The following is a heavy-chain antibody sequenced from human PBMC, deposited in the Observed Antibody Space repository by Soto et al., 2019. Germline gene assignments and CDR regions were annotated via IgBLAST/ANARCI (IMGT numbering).Heavy chain of an antibody. Sequence: QVQLQESGPGLVKPSGTLSLTCAVSGGSISSSHWWTLVRQSPGNVLEYIGEISHSGTSNSNPSLKTLITLSVDKSKNHSSLPLTSVTAADTAVYYGARVGLTITRGALDAWGPGTLVIVSS. D-gene: IGHD3-9*01. J-gene: IGHJ5*01. CDR3: ARVGLTITRGALDA. CDR2: ISHSGTS. V-gene: IGHV4-4*02. CDR1: GGSISSSHW.